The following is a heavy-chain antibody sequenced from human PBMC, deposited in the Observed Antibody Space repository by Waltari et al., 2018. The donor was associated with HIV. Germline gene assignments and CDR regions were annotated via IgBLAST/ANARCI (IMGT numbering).Heavy chain of an antibody. J-gene: IGHJ6*02. CDR3: ARVTTVTGDSCFYYGMDV. V-gene: IGHV1-2*06. CDR2: SNPNSGGT. Sequence: QVQLVQSGAEVRKPGASVKVSCKASGYTFTGYYLHWVRQAPGQGLEWMGRSNPNSGGTNYAQKFQARVTMTRDTSIGAAYMELSSLRPNDTAVYYCARVTTVTGDSCFYYGMDVWGQGTTVTVSS. CDR1: GYTFTGYY. D-gene: IGHD4-17*01.